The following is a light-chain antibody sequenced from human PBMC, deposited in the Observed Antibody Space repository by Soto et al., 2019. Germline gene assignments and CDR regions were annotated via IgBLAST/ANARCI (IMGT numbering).Light chain of an antibody. V-gene: IGLV2-14*03. J-gene: IGLJ1*01. CDR1: SSDVGSYNY. CDR2: DVS. Sequence: QSALTQPASVSGSPGQSITISCTGTSSDVGSYNYVSWYQQHPGKAPKLMIYDVSNLPSGVSNRFSGSKSGNTASLTISGLQAEDEADYYCNSYTGSSTPYVFGTGTKVTVL. CDR3: NSYTGSSTPYV.